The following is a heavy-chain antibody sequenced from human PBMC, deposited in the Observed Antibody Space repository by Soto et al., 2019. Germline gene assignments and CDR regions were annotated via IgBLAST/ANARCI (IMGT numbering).Heavy chain of an antibody. CDR1: GYRFTTFY. Sequence: ASVKVSCKASGYRFTTFYIHWVRQAPGQGLEWMGRMNVDTGGTTYAQKFQGRVTMTRDTSISTAYMEVTNVKSDDMAIYYCALNGNFVLRGYSFGFDFWGQGTRVTVSS. V-gene: IGHV1-2*06. D-gene: IGHD5-18*01. J-gene: IGHJ4*02. CDR3: ALNGNFVLRGYSFGFDF. CDR2: MNVDTGGT.